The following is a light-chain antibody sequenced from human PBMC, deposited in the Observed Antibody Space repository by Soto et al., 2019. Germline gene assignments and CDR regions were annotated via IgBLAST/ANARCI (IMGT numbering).Light chain of an antibody. CDR1: QSIGSY. V-gene: IGKV1-39*01. CDR3: QQSYYTPLT. CDR2: AAS. Sequence: DIQMTQSPSSLSASVGDRVTIPCRASQSIGSYLNWYQQAPGRAPKFLISAASSLQSGVPSRFSGSGSGTDFSLTISSLQPEDFATYFCQQSYYTPLTFGGGTKVDIK. J-gene: IGKJ4*01.